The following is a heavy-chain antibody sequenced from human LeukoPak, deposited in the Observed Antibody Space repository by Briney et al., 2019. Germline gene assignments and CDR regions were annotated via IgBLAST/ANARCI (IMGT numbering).Heavy chain of an antibody. V-gene: IGHV4-59*02. CDR3: ARDIVGATLYYFDY. Sequence: SETLSLTCSVSGGSVSSYYWSWIRQPPGKGLEWIGYIYYSGRTSYNPSLKSRVTISVDKSKNQFSLKLSSVTAADTAVYYCARDIVGATLYYFDYWGQGTLVTVSS. D-gene: IGHD1-26*01. J-gene: IGHJ4*02. CDR1: GGSVSSYY. CDR2: IYYSGRT.